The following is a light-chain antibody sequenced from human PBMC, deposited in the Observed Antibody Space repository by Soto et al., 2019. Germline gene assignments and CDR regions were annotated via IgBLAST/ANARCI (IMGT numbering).Light chain of an antibody. V-gene: IGKV3-11*01. J-gene: IGKJ4*01. CDR3: QQRSTWPLT. CDR2: DAS. Sequence: EIVLTQSPATLSLSPGERATLSCRASQSISSHLAWYQQKPGQTPRLLMYDASNRATAVPARFSGSGSGTSFTLTLSSIQPEDLAVYYCQQRSTWPLTFAGGTKVEIK. CDR1: QSISSH.